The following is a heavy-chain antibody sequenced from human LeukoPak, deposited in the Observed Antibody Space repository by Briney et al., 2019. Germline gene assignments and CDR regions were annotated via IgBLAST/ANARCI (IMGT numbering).Heavy chain of an antibody. CDR2: INPNSGGT. J-gene: IGHJ5*02. D-gene: IGHD6-13*01. CDR1: GYTFSGYY. Sequence: VSVKVSCKASGYTFSGYYIHWVRQAPGQGLEWMGRINPNSGGTNYAQKFQGRVTMTRDASITTAYTELSSLISDDTAVYYCARDRDGSSRNWFDPWGQGTLVTVSS. V-gene: IGHV1-2*06. CDR3: ARDRDGSSRNWFDP.